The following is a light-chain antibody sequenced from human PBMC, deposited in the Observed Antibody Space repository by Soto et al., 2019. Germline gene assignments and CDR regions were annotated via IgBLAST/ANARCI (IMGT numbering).Light chain of an antibody. J-gene: IGLJ2*01. CDR3: SSYAGSNNLV. CDR1: SSDVGGYNY. Sequence: QSALTQPPSASGSPGQSVTISCTGTSSDVGGYNYVSWYQHHPAKAPKLMIYEVSKRPSGVPDRFSGSKSGNTASLTVSGLQAEDEDDYYCSSYAGSNNLVFGGGTKLTVL. V-gene: IGLV2-8*01. CDR2: EVS.